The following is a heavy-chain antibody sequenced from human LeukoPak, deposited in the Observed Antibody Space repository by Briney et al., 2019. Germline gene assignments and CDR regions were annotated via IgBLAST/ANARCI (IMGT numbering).Heavy chain of an antibody. D-gene: IGHD6-13*01. V-gene: IGHV1-69*05. Sequence: SVKVSCKASGGTFSSYAISWVRQAPGQGLEWMGRIIPIFGTANYAQKFQGRVTITTDESTSTAYMELSSLRSEDTAVYNCARSESGGIAAAGPLDYWGQGTLVTVSS. CDR1: GGTFSSYA. CDR2: IIPIFGTA. CDR3: ARSESGGIAAAGPLDY. J-gene: IGHJ4*02.